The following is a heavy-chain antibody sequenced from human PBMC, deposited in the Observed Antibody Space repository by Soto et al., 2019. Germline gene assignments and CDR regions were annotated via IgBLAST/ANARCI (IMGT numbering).Heavy chain of an antibody. CDR1: GFTFSSYA. D-gene: IGHD2-15*01. J-gene: IGHJ4*02. CDR3: ARAGVVVVAATPGAADY. CDR2: ISYDGSNK. Sequence: LRLSCAASGFTFSSYAMHWVRQAPGKGLEWVAVISYDGSNKYYADSVKGRFTISRDNSKNTLYLQMNSLRAEDTAVYYCARAGVVVVAATPGAADYWGQGTLVTVSS. V-gene: IGHV3-30-3*01.